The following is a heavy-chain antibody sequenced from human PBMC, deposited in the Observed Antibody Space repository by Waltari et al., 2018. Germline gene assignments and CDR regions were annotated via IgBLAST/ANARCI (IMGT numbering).Heavy chain of an antibody. V-gene: IGHV4-4*07. CDR1: GGSLSRYS. CDR3: ARDRGQYYDFWSGPLGYNWFDP. J-gene: IGHJ5*02. CDR2: IYTSGSS. D-gene: IGHD3-3*01. Sequence: QVQLQESGPGLVKPSETLSLTCTVSGGSLSRYSWSWIRQPARKVLEWIGRIYTSGSSKYNPSLKSRVTMSVDTSKNQFSLKLSSVTAADTAVYYCARDRGQYYDFWSGPLGYNWFDPWGQGTLVTVSS.